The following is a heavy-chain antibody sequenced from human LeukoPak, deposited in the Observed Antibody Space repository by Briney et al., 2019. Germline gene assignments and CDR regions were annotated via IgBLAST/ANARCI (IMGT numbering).Heavy chain of an antibody. CDR3: ARHLSYYDSSGYHDAFDI. D-gene: IGHD3-22*01. V-gene: IGHV3-7*01. J-gene: IGHJ3*02. CDR1: GIIFSGSW. Sequence: PGGSLRLSCGGSGIIFSGSWMSWVRQAPGKGPEWVANIKEDGSEGYYVGSVRGRFTISRDNAKNSLYLQMNSLRAEDTAVYYCARHLSYYDSSGYHDAFDIWGQGTMVTVSS. CDR2: IKEDGSEG.